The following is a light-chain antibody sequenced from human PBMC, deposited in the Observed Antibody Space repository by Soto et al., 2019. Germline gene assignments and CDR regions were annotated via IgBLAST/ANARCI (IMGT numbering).Light chain of an antibody. J-gene: IGLJ2*01. Sequence: QSALTQPASVSGSPGQSITISCTGTSSDVGGYNYVSWYQQHPGKAPKLMIYDVSNRPSGVSNRFSGSKSGNTASLTISGLQSEHEADYYCRSYTSSSTVVFGGGTKLTVL. CDR1: SSDVGGYNY. V-gene: IGLV2-14*01. CDR3: RSYTSSSTVV. CDR2: DVS.